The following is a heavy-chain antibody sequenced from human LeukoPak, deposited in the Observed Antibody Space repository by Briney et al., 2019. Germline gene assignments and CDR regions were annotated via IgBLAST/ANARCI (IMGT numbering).Heavy chain of an antibody. CDR3: AKDFFYVNPEGVYYVDV. CDR1: GYTFTGYY. V-gene: IGHV1-2*02. Sequence: ASVKVSCKASGYTFTGYYMHWVRQAPGQGLEWMGWINPNSGGTNYAQKFQGRFTMTRDTSISTAYMELNSLRAEDTAVYYCAKDFFYVNPEGVYYVDVWGKGTTVTVSS. J-gene: IGHJ6*03. CDR2: INPNSGGT. D-gene: IGHD3-16*01.